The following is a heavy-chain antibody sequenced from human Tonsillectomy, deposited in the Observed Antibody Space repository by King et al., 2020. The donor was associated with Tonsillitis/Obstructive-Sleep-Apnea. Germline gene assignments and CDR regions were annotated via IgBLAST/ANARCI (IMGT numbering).Heavy chain of an antibody. CDR3: ARLPPGSGSYRDWYFDL. Sequence: QLVQSGAEVKKPGASVKVSCKASGYTFTSYDINWVRQATGQGLEWMGWMNPNSGNTGYAQKFQGRVTMTRNTSISTAYMELSSLRSEDTAVYDCARLPPGSGSYRDWYFDLWGRGTLVTVSS. CDR1: GYTFTSYD. CDR2: MNPNSGNT. D-gene: IGHD1-26*01. J-gene: IGHJ2*01. V-gene: IGHV1-8*01.